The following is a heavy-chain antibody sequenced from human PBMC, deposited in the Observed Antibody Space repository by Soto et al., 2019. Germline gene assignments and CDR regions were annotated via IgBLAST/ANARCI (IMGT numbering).Heavy chain of an antibody. V-gene: IGHV3-30*18. Sequence: QVQLVESGGGVVQPGRSLRLSCAASGFTFSSYGTHGVRQAPGKGLEWVAVISYDGSNKYYADSVKGRFTISRDNSKNTLYLQMNSLRAEDTAVYYCAKDMLIRADYGDYGGFDYWGQGTLVTVSS. CDR1: GFTFSSYG. CDR2: ISYDGSNK. J-gene: IGHJ4*02. D-gene: IGHD4-17*01. CDR3: AKDMLIRADYGDYGGFDY.